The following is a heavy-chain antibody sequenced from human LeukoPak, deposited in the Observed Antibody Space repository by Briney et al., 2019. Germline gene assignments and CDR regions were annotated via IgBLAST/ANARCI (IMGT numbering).Heavy chain of an antibody. D-gene: IGHD3-9*01. J-gene: IGHJ4*02. CDR2: IWYDGSNK. V-gene: IGHV3-33*01. Sequence: GGSLRLSCAASGFIFKTYAMHWVRQAPGKGLEWVTMIWYDGSNKYYGDSVKGRFTISRDNSKNTVYLQMNSLRVEDTAVYYCARDTTDTASEGILTGYYPDYWGQGTLVTVSS. CDR3: ARDTTDTASEGILTGYYPDY. CDR1: GFIFKTYA.